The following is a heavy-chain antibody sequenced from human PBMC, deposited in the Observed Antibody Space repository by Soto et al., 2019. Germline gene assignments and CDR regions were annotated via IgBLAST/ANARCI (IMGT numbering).Heavy chain of an antibody. V-gene: IGHV4-61*08. CDR3: ARDSNWRGFET. Sequence: PSETLSLTCTVSGDSVTSGAYYWSWIRQPPGKGLEWIGFIYYTGTTNYSPSLKSRVTISLDTSKNQLSLKLTSVTAADTAVYYCARDSNWRGFETWSQGTLVTVSS. D-gene: IGHD1-1*01. J-gene: IGHJ5*02. CDR1: GDSVTSGAYY. CDR2: IYYTGTT.